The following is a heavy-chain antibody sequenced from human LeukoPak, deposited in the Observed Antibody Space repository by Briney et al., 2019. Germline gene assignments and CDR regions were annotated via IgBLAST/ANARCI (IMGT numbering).Heavy chain of an antibody. D-gene: IGHD3-3*01. CDR2: FYNSGRT. Sequence: SETLSLTCTVSGGSISSGSYYWNWIWQPAGKGLEWIGRFYNSGRTNFNPSLKSRVTISADTSKNQFSLKVRSVTAADTAVYDCARGDLKSDWFDPWGQGTLVTVSS. CDR3: ARGDLKSDWFDP. V-gene: IGHV4-61*02. J-gene: IGHJ5*02. CDR1: GGSISSGSYY.